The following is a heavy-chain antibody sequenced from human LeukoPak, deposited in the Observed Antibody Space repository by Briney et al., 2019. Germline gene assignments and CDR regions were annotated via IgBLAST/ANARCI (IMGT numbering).Heavy chain of an antibody. V-gene: IGHV3-30*18. CDR2: ISYDGSNK. Sequence: GGSLRLSCAASGFTFSSYGMHWVRQAPGKGLEWVAVISYDGSNKYYADSVKGRFTISRDNSKNTLYLQMNSLRAEDTAVYYCAKGDSSSSSVVSPLYYWGQGTLVTVSS. CDR3: AKGDSSSSSVVSPLYY. J-gene: IGHJ4*02. CDR1: GFTFSSYG. D-gene: IGHD6-6*01.